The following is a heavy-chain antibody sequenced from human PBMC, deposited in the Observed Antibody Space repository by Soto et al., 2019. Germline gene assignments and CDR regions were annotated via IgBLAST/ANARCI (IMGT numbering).Heavy chain of an antibody. J-gene: IGHJ4*02. Sequence: SETLSLTCTVSGGSIRSGDYYWSWIRQPPGKGLESIGYIYYSGSTYYNPSLKSRVTISVDTSKNQFSLRLTSVTAADTAVYYCARLTHYYFAATFDNWGPGILVTVSS. CDR1: GGSIRSGDYY. V-gene: IGHV4-30-4*02. CDR2: IYYSGST. D-gene: IGHD3-3*01. CDR3: ARLTHYYFAATFDN.